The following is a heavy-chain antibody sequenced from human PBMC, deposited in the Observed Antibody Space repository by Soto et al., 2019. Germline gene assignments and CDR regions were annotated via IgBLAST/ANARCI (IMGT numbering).Heavy chain of an antibody. J-gene: IGHJ4*01. Sequence: AAGKVSYKGSCYTFHTYDITWVRQAPGQGLEWMGWISGYNGNTNYAQTLQGRGTMTTDTSTSTAYLELRSLRSDDTAVYYCARTVEYDSIPYYYADFWGQGTLVTVSS. CDR1: CYTFHTYD. CDR3: ARTVEYDSIPYYYADF. D-gene: IGHD2-21*01. CDR2: ISGYNGNT. V-gene: IGHV1-18*01.